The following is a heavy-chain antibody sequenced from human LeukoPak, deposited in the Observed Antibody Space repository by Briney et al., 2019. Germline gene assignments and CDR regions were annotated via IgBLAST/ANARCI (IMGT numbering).Heavy chain of an antibody. Sequence: ASVKVSCKASGYTFTGYYMHWVRHAPGQGLEWMGWINPNSGGTNYAQKFQGWVTMTRDTSISTAYMELSRLRSDDTAVYYCARDLYGSGEDPSGMDVWGKGTTVTVSS. J-gene: IGHJ6*04. CDR3: ARDLYGSGEDPSGMDV. CDR2: INPNSGGT. D-gene: IGHD3-10*01. V-gene: IGHV1-2*04. CDR1: GYTFTGYY.